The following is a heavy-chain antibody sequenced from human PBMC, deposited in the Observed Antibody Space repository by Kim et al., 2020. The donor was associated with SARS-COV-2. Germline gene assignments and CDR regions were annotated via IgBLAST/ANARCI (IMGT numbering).Heavy chain of an antibody. CDR3: ARDVTYYYDSSGPTTGYFQH. D-gene: IGHD3-22*01. CDR2: ISYDGSNK. CDR1: GFTFSSYA. J-gene: IGHJ1*01. V-gene: IGHV3-30*04. Sequence: GGSLRLSCAASGFTFSSYAMHWVRQAPGKGLEWVAVISYDGSNKYYADSVKGRFTISRDNSKNTLYLQMNSLRAEDTAVYYCARDVTYYYDSSGPTTGYFQHWGQGKLVTVSS.